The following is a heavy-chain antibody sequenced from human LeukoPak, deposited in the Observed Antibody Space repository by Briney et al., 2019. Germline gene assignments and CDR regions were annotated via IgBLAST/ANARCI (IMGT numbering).Heavy chain of an antibody. CDR1: GFTSSSYA. V-gene: IGHV3-23*01. CDR3: AKDQRIAVAAFHPPFDY. CDR2: ISGSGGST. D-gene: IGHD6-19*01. Sequence: GGSLRLSCAASGFTSSSYAMSWVRQAPGKGLEWVSAISGSGGSTYYADSVKGRFTISRDNSKNTLYLQMNSLRAEDTAVYYCAKDQRIAVAAFHPPFDYWGQGTLVTVSS. J-gene: IGHJ4*02.